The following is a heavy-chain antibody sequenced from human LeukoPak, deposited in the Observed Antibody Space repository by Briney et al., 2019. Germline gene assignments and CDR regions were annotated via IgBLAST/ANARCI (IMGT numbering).Heavy chain of an antibody. Sequence: PGGSLRLSCAASGFTFSSYAMSWVRQAPGKGLEWVSAISGSGGSTYYADSVKGRFTISRDNSKNTLYLQMNSLRAEDTAVYYCAREGDYYDSSGYYHYADYWGQGTLVTVSS. CDR1: GFTFSSYA. J-gene: IGHJ4*02. CDR3: AREGDYYDSSGYYHYADY. V-gene: IGHV3-23*01. D-gene: IGHD3-22*01. CDR2: ISGSGGST.